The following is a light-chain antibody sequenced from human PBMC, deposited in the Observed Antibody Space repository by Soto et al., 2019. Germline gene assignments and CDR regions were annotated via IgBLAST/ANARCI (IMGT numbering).Light chain of an antibody. CDR3: SSYTTTSTLVV. CDR1: SSDVGSYNY. Sequence: QSALTQPASVSGSPGQSITISCTGTSSDVGSYNYVSWYQQHPGKAPKVMIYEVSHRPPGVSDRFSGSKSDNTASLTISGLQAEDEADYYCSSYTTTSTLVVFGGGTKLTVL. CDR2: EVS. V-gene: IGLV2-14*01. J-gene: IGLJ3*02.